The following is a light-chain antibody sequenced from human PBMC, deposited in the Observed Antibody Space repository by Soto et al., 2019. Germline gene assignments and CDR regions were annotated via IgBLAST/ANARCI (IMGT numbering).Light chain of an antibody. CDR3: QVREFNSDLHV. J-gene: IGLJ3*02. Sequence: SYELTQPPSVSVAPGRTATITCGGNNIGILSVHWYLQRAGQAPVLVVFDDGDRPSGIPERFSGSNSGNTATLTINRVEAGDEGDYYCQVREFNSDLHVFGGGTKLTVL. CDR1: NIGILS. V-gene: IGLV3-21*02. CDR2: DDG.